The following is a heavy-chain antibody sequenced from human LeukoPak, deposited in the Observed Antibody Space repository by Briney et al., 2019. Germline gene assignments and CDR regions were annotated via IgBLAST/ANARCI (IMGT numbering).Heavy chain of an antibody. J-gene: IGHJ6*02. V-gene: IGHV3-9*01. CDR3: AKGGSWYIDYYGMDV. CDR2: LSWNSGSI. D-gene: IGHD6-13*01. Sequence: GGSLRLSCTASEFMFDDYAMHWVRQAPGKGLEWVSGLSWNSGSIGYADSVKGRFTISRDNAKKSLYLQMNSLRAEDTALYYCAKGGSWYIDYYGMDVWGQGTTVTVSS. CDR1: EFMFDDYA.